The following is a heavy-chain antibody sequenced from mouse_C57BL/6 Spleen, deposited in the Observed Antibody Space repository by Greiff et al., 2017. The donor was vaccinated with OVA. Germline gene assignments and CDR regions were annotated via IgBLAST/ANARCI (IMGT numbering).Heavy chain of an antibody. CDR2: INPGSGGT. CDR1: GYAFTNYL. D-gene: IGHD1-1*01. V-gene: IGHV1-54*01. CDR3: ARSRAYYGSSTWFAY. Sequence: QVQLQQSGAELVRPGTSVKVSCKASGYAFTNYLIEWVKQRPGQGLEWIGVINPGSGGTNYNEKFKGKATLTADKSSSTAYMQLSSLTSEDSAVYVCARSRAYYGSSTWFAYWGQGTLVTVSA. J-gene: IGHJ3*01.